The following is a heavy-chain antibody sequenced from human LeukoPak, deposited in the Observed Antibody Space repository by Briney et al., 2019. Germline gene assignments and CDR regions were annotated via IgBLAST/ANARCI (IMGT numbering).Heavy chain of an antibody. J-gene: IGHJ5*02. D-gene: IGHD3-3*01. CDR2: IIPILGIA. CDR1: GGTFSSYA. CDR3: ARDPVDFSSTHQSYNWFDP. Sequence: ASVKVSCKASGGTFSSYAISWVRQAPGQGLEWMGRIIPILGIANYAQKFQGRVTITTDESTSTAYMELSSLRSEDTAVYYCARDPVDFSSTHQSYNWFDPWGQGTLVTVSS. V-gene: IGHV1-69*04.